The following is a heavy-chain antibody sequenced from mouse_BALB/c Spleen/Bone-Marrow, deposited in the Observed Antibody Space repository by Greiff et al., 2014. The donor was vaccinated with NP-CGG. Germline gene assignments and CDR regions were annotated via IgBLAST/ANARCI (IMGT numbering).Heavy chain of an antibody. D-gene: IGHD1-2*01. J-gene: IGHJ4*01. V-gene: IGHV5-4*02. CDR1: GFTFSDYY. CDR3: ARDRRITTATYAMDY. CDR2: ISGGGSYT. Sequence: EVMLVESGGGLVKPGGSLKLSCAASGFTFSDYYMYWVRQTPEKRLEWVATISGGGSYTYYPDSVKGRFTISRDNAKNNLYLQMSSLKSEDTAMYYCARDRRITTATYAMDYWGQGTSVTVSS.